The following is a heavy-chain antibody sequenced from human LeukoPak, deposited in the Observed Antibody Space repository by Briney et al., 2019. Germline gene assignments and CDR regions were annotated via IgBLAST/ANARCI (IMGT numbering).Heavy chain of an antibody. Sequence: SETLSLTCAVYGGSFSGYYWSWIRQPPGKGLEWIGEINHSGSTNYNPSLKSRVTISVDTSKNQFSLKLGSVTAADTAVYYCARRHCSGGSCYYFDYWGQGTLVTVSS. CDR2: INHSGST. J-gene: IGHJ4*02. V-gene: IGHV4-34*01. CDR1: GGSFSGYY. CDR3: ARRHCSGGSCYYFDY. D-gene: IGHD2-15*01.